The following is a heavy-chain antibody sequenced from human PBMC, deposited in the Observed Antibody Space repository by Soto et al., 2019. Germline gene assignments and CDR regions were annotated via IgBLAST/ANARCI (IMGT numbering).Heavy chain of an antibody. J-gene: IGHJ6*02. V-gene: IGHV3-33*01. CDR3: ARDGGYSYGPGRYYYYYGMDV. CDR2: IWYDGSNK. Sequence: QVQLVESGGGVVQPGRSLRLSCAASGFTFSSSGMHWVRQAPGKGLEWVAVIWYDGSNKYYADSVKGRFTISRDNSKKTLYLPMNSLRAEDTAVYYCARDGGYSYGPGRYYYYYGMDVWGQGTTVTVSS. CDR1: GFTFSSSG. D-gene: IGHD5-18*01.